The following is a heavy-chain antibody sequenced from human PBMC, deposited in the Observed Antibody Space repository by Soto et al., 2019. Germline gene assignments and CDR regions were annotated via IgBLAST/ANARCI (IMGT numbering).Heavy chain of an antibody. D-gene: IGHD6-13*01. CDR1: GGSLKSGGYY. J-gene: IGHJ4*02. V-gene: IGHV4-34*01. Sequence: PSETLSLTCTVSGGSLKSGGYYWSWIRQPPGKGLEWIGEINHSGSTNYNPSLKSRVTILVDTSKNQFSLKLSSVTAADTAVYYCARTRDSAAAGRPYYFDYWGQGTLVTVS. CDR2: INHSGST. CDR3: ARTRDSAAAGRPYYFDY.